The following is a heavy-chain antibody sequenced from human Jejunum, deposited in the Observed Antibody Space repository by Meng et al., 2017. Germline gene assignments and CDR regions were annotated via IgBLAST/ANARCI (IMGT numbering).Heavy chain of an antibody. CDR2: IYHTGSP. CDR3: ARMDSAFHYFDY. CDR1: GGSINSDGYT. J-gene: IGHJ4*02. V-gene: IGHV4-30-2*01. D-gene: IGHD2-2*03. Sequence: QLQLQQSGPGLGKPSQTLSLPCAVSGGSINSDGYTWSWIRQPPGKGLEWIGYIYHTGSPYYNPSLKSRLTISVVRSENQFSLKLSSVTAADTAVYYCARMDSAFHYFDYWGQGTLVTVSS.